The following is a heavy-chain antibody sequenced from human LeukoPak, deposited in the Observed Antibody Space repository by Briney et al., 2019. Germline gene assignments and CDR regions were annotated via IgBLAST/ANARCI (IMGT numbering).Heavy chain of an antibody. D-gene: IGHD3-10*01. CDR2: ISGSGGST. V-gene: IGHV3-23*01. Sequence: GGSLRLSYAGSGFTFSSYAMSWVRQAPGKGLEWVTAISGSGGSTYYADSVKGRFTISRDSFKNTLYLQMNSLRPEDTAVYYCAKEGDYYGSGSYRDGFDIWGQGTRATVSS. CDR3: AKEGDYYGSGSYRDGFDI. J-gene: IGHJ3*02. CDR1: GFTFSSYA.